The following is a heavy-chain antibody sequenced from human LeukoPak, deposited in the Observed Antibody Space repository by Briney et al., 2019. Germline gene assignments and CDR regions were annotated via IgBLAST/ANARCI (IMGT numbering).Heavy chain of an antibody. CDR2: IIPILGIA. D-gene: IGHD1-26*01. J-gene: IGHJ4*02. Sequence: GASVKVSCKASGGTFSSYAISWVRQAPGQGLEWMGRIIPILGIANYAQKFQGRVTITADKSTSTAYMELSSLRSEDTAVYYYARSGLVGATSGAVVDWGQGTLVTVSS. CDR1: GGTFSSYA. V-gene: IGHV1-69*04. CDR3: ARSGLVGATSGAVVD.